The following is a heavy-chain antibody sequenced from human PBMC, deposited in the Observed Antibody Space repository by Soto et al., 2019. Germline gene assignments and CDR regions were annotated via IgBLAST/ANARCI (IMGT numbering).Heavy chain of an antibody. CDR2: LSSTGGST. CDR1: GFTFRKYV. V-gene: IGHV3-23*01. J-gene: IGHJ6*02. Sequence: EVQLLESGGGLAQPGGSLRLSCEVSGFTFRKYVMTWVRQAPGTGLEWVSSLSSTGGSTYYADSVKGRFTVSRDNSKNTRFLQMNSLRAEDTAIYYCAKDQGFLEWIPQGGLDVWGPGTTVAVSS. CDR3: AKDQGFLEWIPQGGLDV. D-gene: IGHD3-3*01.